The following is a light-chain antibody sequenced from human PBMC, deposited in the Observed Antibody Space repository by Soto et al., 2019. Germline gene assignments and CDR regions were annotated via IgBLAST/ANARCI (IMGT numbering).Light chain of an antibody. CDR2: DAS. CDR1: QSVSSY. V-gene: IGKV3-11*01. Sequence: IVLTQSPATLSLSPGERATLSCRASQSVSSYLAWYQQKPGQAPRLPIYDASNRATGIPARFSGSGSGTEFTLTISSLQSEDFAVYFCQQRYDWPWTFGLGTKVDI. J-gene: IGKJ1*01. CDR3: QQRYDWPWT.